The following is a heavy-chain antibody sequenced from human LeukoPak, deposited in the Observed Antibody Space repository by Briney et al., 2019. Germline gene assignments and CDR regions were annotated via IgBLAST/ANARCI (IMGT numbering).Heavy chain of an antibody. D-gene: IGHD2-2*01. V-gene: IGHV3-53*01. CDR1: GFTVSGNY. Sequence: GGSLRLSCAASGFTVSGNYISWVRQAPGKGLECVAVIYSGGDTYYADSVKGRFTISRDNAKNSLYLQMNSLRAEDTAVYHCATGRSCTTCYLPDYWGQGTLVTVSS. CDR3: ATGRSCTTCYLPDY. J-gene: IGHJ4*02. CDR2: IYSGGDT.